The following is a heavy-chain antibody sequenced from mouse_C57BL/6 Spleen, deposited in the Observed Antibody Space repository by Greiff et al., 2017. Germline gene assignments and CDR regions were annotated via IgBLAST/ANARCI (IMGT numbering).Heavy chain of an antibody. CDR2: IYPGSGGT. CDR1: GYAFTNYL. J-gene: IGHJ2*01. D-gene: IGHD1-1*02. CDR3: ARSASYYYGRDD. V-gene: IGHV1-54*01. Sequence: VQLQQSGAELVRPGTSVKVSCKASGYAFTNYLIEWVKQRPGQGLEWIGVIYPGSGGTNYNEKFKGKATLTADKSSSTAYMQLSSLTSEDSAVYFCARSASYYYGRDDWGQGTTLTVAS.